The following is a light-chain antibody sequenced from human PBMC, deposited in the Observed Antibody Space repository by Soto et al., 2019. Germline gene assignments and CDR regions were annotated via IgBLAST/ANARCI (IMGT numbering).Light chain of an antibody. V-gene: IGKV3-20*01. J-gene: IGKJ2*01. Sequence: EIVLTQSPGTLSLSPGERATLSCRASQSVRSNYLAWYQRKPGQAPRLLIYGASTRATGIPDRFSGTGSGTDFTLTISRLEPEDFAVYYCQQYGVSPYTLGQGTKLEIK. CDR1: QSVRSNY. CDR3: QQYGVSPYT. CDR2: GAS.